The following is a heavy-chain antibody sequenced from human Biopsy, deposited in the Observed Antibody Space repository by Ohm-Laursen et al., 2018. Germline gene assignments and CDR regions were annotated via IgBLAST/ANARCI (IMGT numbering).Heavy chain of an antibody. D-gene: IGHD3-9*01. CDR1: EGTFSNYG. Sequence: SVKVSCKSPEGTFSNYGVNWVRQAPGQGLEWLGGNIRILGTGNYAQKFQDRVTVAADTSTSTATMELRSLRSDDTAVYYCATKLTGYFHHWGQGTLVSVSS. CDR3: ATKLTGYFHH. V-gene: IGHV1-69*06. J-gene: IGHJ1*01. CDR2: NIRILGTG.